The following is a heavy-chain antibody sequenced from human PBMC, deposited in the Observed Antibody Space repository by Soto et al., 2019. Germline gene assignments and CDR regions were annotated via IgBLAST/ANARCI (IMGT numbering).Heavy chain of an antibody. J-gene: IGHJ4*02. CDR1: GVSISSGDYY. Sequence: SETLSLTCTVSGVSISSGDYYWSWIRQPPGKGLEWIGYIYYSGSTYYNPSLKSRVTISVDTSKNQFSLKLSSVTAADTAVYYCAGAPRYDFWSGPFFWGQGTLVTVSS. CDR2: IYYSGST. V-gene: IGHV4-30-4*01. CDR3: AGAPRYDFWSGPFF. D-gene: IGHD3-3*01.